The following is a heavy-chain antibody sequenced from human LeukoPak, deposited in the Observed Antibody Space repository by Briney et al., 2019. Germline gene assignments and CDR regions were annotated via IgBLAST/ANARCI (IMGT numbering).Heavy chain of an antibody. D-gene: IGHD5-18*01. V-gene: IGHV4-59*01. J-gene: IGHJ6*03. Sequence: PSETLSLTCTVSGGSISSYYWSWIRQPPGKGREGIGYIYYSGSTNYKSSLKSRVTISVDTSKNQFSLTLNSVTAADTAVYYCARTTEGGYTYGYFYYYYMDVWGKGTTVTISS. CDR1: GGSISSYY. CDR2: IYYSGST. CDR3: ARTTEGGYTYGYFYYYYMDV.